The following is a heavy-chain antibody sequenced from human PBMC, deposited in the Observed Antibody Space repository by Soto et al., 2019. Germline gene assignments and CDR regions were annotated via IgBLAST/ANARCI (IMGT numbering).Heavy chain of an antibody. J-gene: IGHJ4*02. CDR3: ARDSLSGYYFDY. CDR2: TYHSGGT. CDR1: GDSISSGGYS. V-gene: IGHV4-30-2*01. D-gene: IGHD3-22*01. Sequence: QLQLQESGSGLVKTSQTLSLTCVVSGDSISSGGYSWNWIRQPPGKGLEWIGHTYHSGGTLYNPSLDSRVTISLDKSKNQFCLRLTSVTAADTAVYYCARDSLSGYYFDYWGQGTLVTVSS.